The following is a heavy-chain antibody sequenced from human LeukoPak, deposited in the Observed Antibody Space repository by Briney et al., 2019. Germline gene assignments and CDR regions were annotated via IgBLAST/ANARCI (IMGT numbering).Heavy chain of an antibody. CDR2: IYPGDSDT. Sequence: GESLKISCKGSGYSFTSYWIGWVRQMPGKGLEWMGIIYPGDSDTRYSPSFQGQVTISADKSISTAYLQWSSLKASDTAMYYCARRCGGDCYNSYYGMDVWGQGTTVTVSS. J-gene: IGHJ6*02. CDR1: GYSFTSYW. CDR3: ARRCGGDCYNSYYGMDV. D-gene: IGHD2-21*02. V-gene: IGHV5-51*01.